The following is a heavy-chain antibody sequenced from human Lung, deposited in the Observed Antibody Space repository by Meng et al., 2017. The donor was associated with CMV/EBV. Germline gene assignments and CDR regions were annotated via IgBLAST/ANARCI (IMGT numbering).Heavy chain of an antibody. V-gene: IGHV4-59*01. CDR3: AREEGIGGFDP. CDR1: GGSISSYY. CDR2: IYYSGST. J-gene: IGHJ5*02. Sequence: QGQRQGSGPGLGKPSETLSLPCTFFGGSISSYYWSWIRQPPGKGLEWIGYIYYSGSTNYNPSLKSRVTISVDTSKKQFSLKLSSVTAADTAVYYCAREEGIGGFDPWGQGTLVTVSS. D-gene: IGHD3-10*01.